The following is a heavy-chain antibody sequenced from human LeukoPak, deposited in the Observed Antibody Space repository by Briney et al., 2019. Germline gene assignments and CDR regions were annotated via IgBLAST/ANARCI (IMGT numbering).Heavy chain of an antibody. D-gene: IGHD2-15*01. J-gene: IGHJ3*02. CDR1: GFTFSSYW. CDR3: ARDFGCSGGSCYSRILDAFDI. V-gene: IGHV3-21*01. CDR2: ISSSSSYI. Sequence: GGSLRLSCAASGFTFSSYWMSWVRQAPGKGLEWVSSISSSSSYIYYADSVKGRFAISRDNAKNSLYLQMNSLRTEDTAVYFCARDFGCSGGSCYSRILDAFDIWGQGTMVAVSS.